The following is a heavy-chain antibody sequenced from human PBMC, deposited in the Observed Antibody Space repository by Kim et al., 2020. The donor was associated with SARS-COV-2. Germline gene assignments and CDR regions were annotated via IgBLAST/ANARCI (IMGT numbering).Heavy chain of an antibody. V-gene: IGHV1-69*13. CDR1: GGTFSSYA. CDR3: ARDQGSYYNGVDTDYYYGMDV. J-gene: IGHJ6*02. D-gene: IGHD3-10*01. CDR2: IIPIFGTA. Sequence: SVKVSCKASGGTFSSYAISWVRQAPGQGLEWMGGIIPIFGTANYAQKFQGRVTITADESTSTAYMELSSLRSEDTAVYYCARDQGSYYNGVDTDYYYGMDVWGQGTTVTVSS.